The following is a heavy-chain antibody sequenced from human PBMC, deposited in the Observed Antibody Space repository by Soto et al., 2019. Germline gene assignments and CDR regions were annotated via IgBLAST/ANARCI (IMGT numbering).Heavy chain of an antibody. Sequence: QVQLVQSAAEVKKPGASVKVTCKASGYTFIRYGITWVRQAPGQGLEWVGWISPYNDYTEYAQKFHGRVTMNTDTSTRTVTRGLRGLRSNDTAVYYCARGGYYDNCWSKLNYYGLDVWGQGTTVTVSS. CDR1: GYTFIRYG. J-gene: IGHJ6*02. D-gene: IGHD3-16*01. CDR3: ARGGYYDNCWSKLNYYGLDV. V-gene: IGHV1-18*01. CDR2: ISPYNDYT.